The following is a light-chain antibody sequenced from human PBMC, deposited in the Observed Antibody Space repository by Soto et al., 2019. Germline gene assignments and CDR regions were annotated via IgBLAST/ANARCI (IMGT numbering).Light chain of an antibody. Sequence: QLVLTQPPSASGSPGQSVTISCTGTSSDVGGYNYVSWYQQHPGKAPKLMIYEVNKRPSGVPDRFSASKSGNTASLTVSGLQAEDEADYYCSSYAASNILFGTGTKLTVL. CDR2: EVN. CDR1: SSDVGGYNY. CDR3: SSYAASNIL. J-gene: IGLJ1*01. V-gene: IGLV2-8*01.